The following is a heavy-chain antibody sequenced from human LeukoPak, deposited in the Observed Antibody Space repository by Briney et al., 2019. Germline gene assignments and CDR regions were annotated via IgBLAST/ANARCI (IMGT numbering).Heavy chain of an antibody. J-gene: IGHJ4*02. Sequence: KPSETLSLTCTVSGGSISSYYWTWIRQPPGKGLEWIGYIYYNGNTNYNPSLKSRVTISVDTSKNQFSLRLSSVTAADTAVYYCARLDTTKGAVLDYWGQGTLVTVSS. CDR3: ARLDTTKGAVLDY. CDR2: IYYNGNT. V-gene: IGHV4-59*08. CDR1: GGSISSYY. D-gene: IGHD5-18*01.